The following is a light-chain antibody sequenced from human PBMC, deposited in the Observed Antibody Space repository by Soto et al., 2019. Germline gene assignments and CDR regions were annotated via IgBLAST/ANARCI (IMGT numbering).Light chain of an antibody. Sequence: EIVLTQSPGTLSLSPGERATLSCRASQSVSCSYLAWYQQKPGQAPRLLIYGASSRATGIPDRFSGSGSGTDLTLTISRLEPEDFAVYYCQQYGSSPMYTFGQGTKLEIK. CDR3: QQYGSSPMYT. CDR2: GAS. J-gene: IGKJ2*01. CDR1: QSVSCSY. V-gene: IGKV3-20*01.